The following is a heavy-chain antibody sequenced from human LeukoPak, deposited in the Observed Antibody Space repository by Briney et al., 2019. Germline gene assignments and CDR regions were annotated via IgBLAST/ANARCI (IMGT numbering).Heavy chain of an antibody. J-gene: IGHJ4*02. D-gene: IGHD5-18*01. CDR2: ISYDGSNK. CDR3: AKDIRGYSYGYIDY. Sequence: PGGSLRLSCVASGFTFSNYGMHWVRQAPGRGLEWVVFISYDGSNKYYADSVKGRFTISRDNSKNTLYLQMNSLRAEDTAVYYCAKDIRGYSYGYIDYWGQGTLVTVSS. CDR1: GFTFSNYG. V-gene: IGHV3-30*18.